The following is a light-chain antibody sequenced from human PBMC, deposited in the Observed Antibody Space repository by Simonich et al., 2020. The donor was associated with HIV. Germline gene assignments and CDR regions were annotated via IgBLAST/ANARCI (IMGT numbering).Light chain of an antibody. J-gene: IGKJ4*01. CDR1: QIVSSS. CDR3: QQRSNPLT. V-gene: IGKV3-11*01. Sequence: EIVLTKSPANLSLTPGERATPSCRASQIVSSSLAWYQQKPGQAPRLSTYDASSRATGIPARFSGRGSGTDFTLTISSLEPEDFAVYYCQQRSNPLTFGGGTKVEIK. CDR2: DAS.